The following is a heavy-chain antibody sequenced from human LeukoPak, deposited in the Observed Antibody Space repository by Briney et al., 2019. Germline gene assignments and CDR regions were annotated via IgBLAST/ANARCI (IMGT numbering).Heavy chain of an antibody. CDR1: GGSISSYS. D-gene: IGHD1-26*01. V-gene: IGHV4-59*01. CDR2: IYYSGST. Sequence: PSETLSLTCTVSGGSISSYSWNWVRQPPGKGLEWIGYIYYSGSTNYNPPLKSRVTISVDTSKGHFSLNLRSVTAADTAVYYCARVWGDEWELPRGGAFDIWGQGTMVTVSS. CDR3: ARVWGDEWELPRGGAFDI. J-gene: IGHJ3*02.